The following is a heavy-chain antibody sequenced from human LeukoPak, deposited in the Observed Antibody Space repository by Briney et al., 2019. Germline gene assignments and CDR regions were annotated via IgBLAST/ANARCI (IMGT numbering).Heavy chain of an antibody. CDR3: ARDGYYGSGTTGGAFDI. CDR1: GFTFDDYA. CDR2: ISWNSGHI. D-gene: IGHD3-10*01. Sequence: GGSLRLSCAASGFTFDDYAMHWVRQAPGKGLEWVSGISWNSGHIGYADSVEGRFTISRDNAKNSLYLQMNSLRAEDTALYYCARDGYYGSGTTGGAFDIWGQGTMVTVSS. V-gene: IGHV3-9*01. J-gene: IGHJ3*02.